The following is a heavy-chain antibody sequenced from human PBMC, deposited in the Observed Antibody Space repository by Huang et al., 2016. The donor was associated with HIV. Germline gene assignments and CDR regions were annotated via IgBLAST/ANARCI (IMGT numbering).Heavy chain of an antibody. CDR1: GFAFSSYG. CDR3: AYQQWLVGGLNH. V-gene: IGHV3-21*02. CDR2: IGRDSSDI. J-gene: IGHJ5*02. D-gene: IGHD6-19*01. Sequence: EVELVESGGGLVKPGGSLRLSCAASGFAFSSYGMTWVRQAPGKGLEWVAFIGRDSSDIYYADAGKGRVTISRDNAKSSIYLQLDSLRAEDTAVYYCAYQQWLVGGLNHWGQGTLVVVSS.